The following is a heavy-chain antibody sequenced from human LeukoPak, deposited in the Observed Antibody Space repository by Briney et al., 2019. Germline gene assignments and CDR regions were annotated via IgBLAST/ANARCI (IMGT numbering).Heavy chain of an antibody. Sequence: SETLSLTCTVSGYSISSGYYWGWIRQPPGKGLEWIGSIYHSGSTYYNPSLKSRVTISVDTSKNQFSLKLSSVTAADTAVYYCARGDSSGWYEDYFDYWGQGTLVTVSS. CDR3: ARGDSSGWYEDYFDY. CDR2: IYHSGST. V-gene: IGHV4-38-2*02. D-gene: IGHD6-19*01. CDR1: GYSISSGYY. J-gene: IGHJ4*02.